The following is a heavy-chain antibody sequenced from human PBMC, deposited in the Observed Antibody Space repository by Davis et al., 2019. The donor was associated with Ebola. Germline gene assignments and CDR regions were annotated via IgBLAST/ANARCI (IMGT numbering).Heavy chain of an antibody. J-gene: IGHJ6*02. CDR3: LYGMDV. Sequence: GESLKISCAASGFTFSSYGMHWARQAPGKGLEWVASIKQDGSEKYYVDSVKGRFTISRDNAKNSLYLQMNSLRAEDTAVYYCLYGMDVWGQGTTVTVSS. CDR1: GFTFSSYG. CDR2: IKQDGSEK. V-gene: IGHV3-7*01.